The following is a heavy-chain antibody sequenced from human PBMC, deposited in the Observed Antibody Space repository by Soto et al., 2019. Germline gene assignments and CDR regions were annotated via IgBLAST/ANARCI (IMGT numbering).Heavy chain of an antibody. CDR3: ARRVGYCSGGSCYHLDY. D-gene: IGHD2-15*01. V-gene: IGHV1-18*01. J-gene: IGHJ4*02. CDR2: ISAYNGNT. Sequence: ASVKVSCKASGYTFTSYGISWVRQAPGQGLEWMGWISAYNGNTNYAQKLQGRVTMTTDTSTSTAYMELRSLRSDDTAVYYCARRVGYCSGGSCYHLDYWGQGTLVTVSS. CDR1: GYTFTSYG.